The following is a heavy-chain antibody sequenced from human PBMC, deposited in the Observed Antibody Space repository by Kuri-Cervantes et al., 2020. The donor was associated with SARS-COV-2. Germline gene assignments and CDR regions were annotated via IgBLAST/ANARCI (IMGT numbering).Heavy chain of an antibody. J-gene: IGHJ4*02. V-gene: IGHV4-61*02. Sequence: SETLSLTCTVSGGSISGEASYWSWIRQPAGKGLEWIGRIYSSGNTNYNPSLKSRVTISVDTSKNQFSLKLSSVTAADTAVYYCARSRGAIDYWGQGTLVTVSS. CDR2: IYSSGNT. CDR3: ARSRGAIDY. CDR1: GGSISGEASY. D-gene: IGHD1-26*01.